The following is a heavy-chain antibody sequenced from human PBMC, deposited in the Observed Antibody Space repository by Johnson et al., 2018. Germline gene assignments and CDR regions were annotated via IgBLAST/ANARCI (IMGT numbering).Heavy chain of an antibody. J-gene: IGHJ2*01. Sequence: VQLQESGGGFVQPGGSLRLSCVDSGSTFSGHWMHWVRQAPGKGLVWVSRIKHDGSVTIYADSVKGRFTVSIDNANNTLYLQINSLKTEDTAVYYCAKEAEFGVRYVDLWGRGTLVTGSS. CDR1: GSTFSGHW. CDR2: IKHDGSVT. D-gene: IGHD2-8*01. CDR3: AKEAEFGVRYVDL. V-gene: IGHV3-74*01.